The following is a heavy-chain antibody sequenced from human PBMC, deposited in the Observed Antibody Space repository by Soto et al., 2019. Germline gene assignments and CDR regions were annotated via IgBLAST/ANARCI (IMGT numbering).Heavy chain of an antibody. Sequence: SVKVPCKASVHTFSSYAIIWVRQAAGQGLEWMGGIIPIFGTANYAQKFQGRVTITADESTSTAYMELSSLRSEDTAVYYCARGSYYDSSGYYLGLADAFDIWGQGTMVTVSS. V-gene: IGHV1-69*13. CDR3: ARGSYYDSSGYYLGLADAFDI. CDR2: IIPIFGTA. CDR1: VHTFSSYA. D-gene: IGHD3-22*01. J-gene: IGHJ3*02.